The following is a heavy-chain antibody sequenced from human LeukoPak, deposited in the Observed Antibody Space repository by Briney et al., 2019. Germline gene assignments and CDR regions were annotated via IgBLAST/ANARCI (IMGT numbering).Heavy chain of an antibody. CDR2: IYYSGST. V-gene: IGHV4-59*08. D-gene: IGHD1-26*01. CDR1: GGSISSYY. Sequence: PSETLSLTCTVSGGSISSYYWSWIRQPPGKGLEWIGYIYYSGSTKYNPSLKSRVTISVDTSKNYFSLKLSSVTAADTAVYYCARHWSGSPVDFDYWGQGTLVTVSS. CDR3: ARHWSGSPVDFDY. J-gene: IGHJ4*02.